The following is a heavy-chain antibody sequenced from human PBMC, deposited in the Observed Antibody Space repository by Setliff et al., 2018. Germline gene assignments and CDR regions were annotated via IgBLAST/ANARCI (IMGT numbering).Heavy chain of an antibody. CDR3: TTAGSSDWVPIAY. D-gene: IGHD3-10*01. Sequence: RLSCAGSGFTFDEHAMHWVRQAPGKGLEWVGRVKSKSEGGTTHYAGPVKGRITVSRDDSKNTLYLDLNSLQIEDTAVYYCTTAGSSDWVPIAYWGQGTLVTVSS. V-gene: IGHV3-15*05. CDR2: VKSKSEGGTT. CDR1: GFTFDEHA. J-gene: IGHJ4*02.